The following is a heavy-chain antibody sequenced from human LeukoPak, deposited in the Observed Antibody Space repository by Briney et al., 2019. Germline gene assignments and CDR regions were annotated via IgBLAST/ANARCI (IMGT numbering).Heavy chain of an antibody. Sequence: GGSLRLSCAASGFTFSSYSMNWVRQAPGKGLEWVSSISSSSSYIYYADSVKGRFTISRDNAKNSLYLQMNSLRAEDTAVYYCAVMVHYGSGRVAGENWFDPWGQGTLVTVSS. J-gene: IGHJ5*02. CDR1: GFTFSSYS. D-gene: IGHD3-10*01. CDR2: ISSSSSYI. CDR3: AVMVHYGSGRVAGENWFDP. V-gene: IGHV3-21*01.